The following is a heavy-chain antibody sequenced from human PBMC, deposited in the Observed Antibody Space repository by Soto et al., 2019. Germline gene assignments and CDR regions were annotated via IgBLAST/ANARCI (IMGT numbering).Heavy chain of an antibody. J-gene: IGHJ4*02. CDR2: IVPTVDTT. V-gene: IGHV1-69*14. D-gene: IGHD5-12*01. Sequence: QVQLVQSEAEVRQPASSVKVSCKTSGATFSSYAITWVRQAPGQGLEWLGGIVPTVDTTTYAQKFQGRVTINAGKFTNTVCMELSSLRTDDTAVYECVRVVAIPGYPDNWGQGTLVTVSS. CDR1: GATFSSYA. CDR3: VRVVAIPGYPDN.